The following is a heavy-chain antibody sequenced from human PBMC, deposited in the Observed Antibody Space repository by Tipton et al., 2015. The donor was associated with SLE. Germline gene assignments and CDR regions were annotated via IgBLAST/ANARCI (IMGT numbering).Heavy chain of an antibody. CDR2: ISAYNGNT. CDR1: GYTFTSYG. D-gene: IGHD3-10*01. Sequence: QLVQSGAEVKKPGASVKVSCKASGYTFTSYGISWVRQAPGQGLEWMGWISAYNGNTNYAQKLQGRVTMTTDTSTSTAYMELRSLRSDDTDVYYCARDANYYGSGSYPYWGQGPLVTVSS. CDR3: ARDANYYGSGSYPY. V-gene: IGHV1-18*01. J-gene: IGHJ4*02.